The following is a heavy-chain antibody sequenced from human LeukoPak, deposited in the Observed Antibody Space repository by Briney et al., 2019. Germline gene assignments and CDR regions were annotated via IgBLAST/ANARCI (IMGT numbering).Heavy chain of an antibody. D-gene: IGHD4-17*01. J-gene: IGHJ3*02. Sequence: SETLSLTCAVSGDSLSSHYWTWIRQSPGTGLEWIGYISHIGRTNYNPSLKSRVTISIDTSKNQFSLKLRSVTAADTAVYYCARDLVTVTKGFDIWGQGTMVSVSS. CDR1: GDSLSSHY. CDR2: ISHIGRT. CDR3: ARDLVTVTKGFDI. V-gene: IGHV4-59*11.